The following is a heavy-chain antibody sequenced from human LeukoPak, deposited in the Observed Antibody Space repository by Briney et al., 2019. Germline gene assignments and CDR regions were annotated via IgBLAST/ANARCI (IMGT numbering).Heavy chain of an antibody. Sequence: SETLSLTCTVSGYSISSGYYWGWIRQPPGKGLEWIGSIYYSGSTNYNPSLKSRVTISVDTSKNQFSLKLSSVTAADTAVYYCARSLRYFRWFDPWGQGTLVTVSS. D-gene: IGHD3-9*01. V-gene: IGHV4-38-2*02. CDR2: IYYSGST. J-gene: IGHJ5*02. CDR1: GYSISSGYY. CDR3: ARSLRYFRWFDP.